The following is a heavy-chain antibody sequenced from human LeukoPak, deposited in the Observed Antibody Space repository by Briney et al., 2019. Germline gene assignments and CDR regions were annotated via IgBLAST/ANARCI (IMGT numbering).Heavy chain of an antibody. CDR1: GGTFSSYA. CDR2: IIPIFGTA. D-gene: IGHD2-2*01. Sequence: SVKVSCKASGGTFSSYAISWVRQAPGQGLEWMGGIIPIFGTANYAQKFQGRVTITADESTSTAYMELSSLRSEDTAVYYCAGGQVVPAPPGYYYYMDVWGKGTTVTVSS. J-gene: IGHJ6*03. CDR3: AGGQVVPAPPGYYYYMDV. V-gene: IGHV1-69*13.